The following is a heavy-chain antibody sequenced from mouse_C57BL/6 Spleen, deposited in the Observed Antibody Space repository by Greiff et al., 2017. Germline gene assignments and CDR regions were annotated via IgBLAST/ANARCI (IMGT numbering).Heavy chain of an antibody. D-gene: IGHD1-1*01. J-gene: IGHJ2*01. CDR1: GFTFSSYA. V-gene: IGHV5-4*01. CDR3: ARDKSSSHYFDY. Sequence: EVKVEESGGGLVKPGGSLKLSCAASGFTFSSYAMSWVRQTPEKRLEWVATISDGGSYTYYPDNVKGRFTISRDNAKNNLYLQMSHLKSEDTAMYYCARDKSSSHYFDYWGQGTTLTVSS. CDR2: ISDGGSYT.